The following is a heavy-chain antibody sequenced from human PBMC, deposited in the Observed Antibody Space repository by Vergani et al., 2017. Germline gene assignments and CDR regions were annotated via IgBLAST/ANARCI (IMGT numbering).Heavy chain of an antibody. CDR1: GFTFSSYA. CDR3: AKVGDCSSTSCYLNWFDP. D-gene: IGHD2-2*01. Sequence: EVQLLESGGGLVQPGVSLRLSCAASGFTFSSYAMSWVRQAPGKGLEWVSAISGSGGSTYYADSVKGRFTISRDNSKNTLYLQMNNLRAEDTAVYYCAKVGDCSSTSCYLNWFDPWGQGTLVTVSS. CDR2: ISGSGGST. V-gene: IGHV3-23*01. J-gene: IGHJ5*02.